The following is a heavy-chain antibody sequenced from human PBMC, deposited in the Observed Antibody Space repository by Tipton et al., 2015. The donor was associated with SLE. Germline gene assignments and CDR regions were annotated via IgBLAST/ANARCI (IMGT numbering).Heavy chain of an antibody. D-gene: IGHD6-19*01. Sequence: TLSLTCTVSGGSISSQYWSWIRQPPGKGLEWIGYIYYSGNTHYNPSLQSRVTISVDTSKNQFSLKLSSVTPADTAVYYCARDRAFTKGSGRAGGWFDPWGQGTLVIVSS. V-gene: IGHV4-59*11. CDR1: GGSISSQY. CDR2: IYYSGNT. J-gene: IGHJ5*02. CDR3: ARDRAFTKGSGRAGGWFDP.